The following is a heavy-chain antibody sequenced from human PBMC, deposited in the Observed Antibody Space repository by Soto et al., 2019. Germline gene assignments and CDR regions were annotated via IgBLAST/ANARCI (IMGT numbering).Heavy chain of an antibody. J-gene: IGHJ4*02. CDR1: GGSISSYY. V-gene: IGHV4-59*08. CDR3: ASYDFWSGSVDY. D-gene: IGHD3-3*01. CDR2: IYYSGST. Sequence: PSETLSLTCTVSGGSISSYYWSWIRQPPGKGLEWIGYIYYSGSTYYNPSLKSRVTISVDTSKNQFSLKLSSVTAADTAVYYCASYDFWSGSVDYWGQGTLVTVSS.